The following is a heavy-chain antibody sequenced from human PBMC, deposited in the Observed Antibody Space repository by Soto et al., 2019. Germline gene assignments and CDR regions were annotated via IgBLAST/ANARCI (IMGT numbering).Heavy chain of an antibody. CDR3: VRGYNSFDS. CDR2: SRSKVRDYTT. CDR1: GFTFSDHY. V-gene: IGHV3-72*01. J-gene: IGHJ3*01. Sequence: GGSLRLSFAASGFTFSDHYMDWVRQAPGKGLEWVARSRSKVRDYTTVYAASVKGRFTISRDNSENSLYLQMSSLKIEDSAVYYCVRGYNSFDSWGQGTMVTVSS. D-gene: IGHD5-12*01.